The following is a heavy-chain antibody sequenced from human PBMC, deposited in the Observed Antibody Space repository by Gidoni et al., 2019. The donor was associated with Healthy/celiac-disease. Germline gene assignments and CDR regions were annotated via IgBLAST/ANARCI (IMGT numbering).Heavy chain of an antibody. Sequence: EVQLLESGGGLVQPGGSLRLSCAASGFTFSSYAMSWVRQAPGKGLEWGSAISGSGGSTYYADSVKGRFTISRDNSKNTLYLQMNSLRAEDTAVYYCAKDLHYCGGDCYHSDAFDIWGQGTMVTVSS. CDR3: AKDLHYCGGDCYHSDAFDI. D-gene: IGHD2-21*02. J-gene: IGHJ3*02. CDR2: ISGSGGST. CDR1: GFTFSSYA. V-gene: IGHV3-23*01.